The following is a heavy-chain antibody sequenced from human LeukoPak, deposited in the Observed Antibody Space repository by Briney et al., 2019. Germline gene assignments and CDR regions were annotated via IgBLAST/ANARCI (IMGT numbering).Heavy chain of an antibody. J-gene: IGHJ5*02. CDR3: TRGHPGVVRGTNWFDP. Sequence: SETLSLTCTVSGFSISNGYYWGWIRQPPGKGLEWIGSIYHSGSTYYNPSLKSRVTISADTSKNQFSLKLSSVTAADTAVYYCTRGHPGVVRGTNWFDPWGQGTLVTVSS. CDR2: IYHSGST. CDR1: GFSISNGYY. V-gene: IGHV4-38-2*02. D-gene: IGHD3-10*01.